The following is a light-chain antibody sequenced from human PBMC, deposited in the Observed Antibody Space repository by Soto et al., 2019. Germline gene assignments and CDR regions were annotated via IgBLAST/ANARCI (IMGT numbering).Light chain of an antibody. J-gene: IGLJ2*01. CDR1: SSDVGGYNF. Sequence: QSALTQPASVSGSPGQSITISCTATSSDVGGYNFVSWYQHHPGKAPKVMIYEVSNRPSGVSNRFSGSKSGNTASLTISGLQPEDEAVYYCSSYTSSSTLFGGGTKVTVL. CDR3: SSYTSSSTL. CDR2: EVS. V-gene: IGLV2-14*01.